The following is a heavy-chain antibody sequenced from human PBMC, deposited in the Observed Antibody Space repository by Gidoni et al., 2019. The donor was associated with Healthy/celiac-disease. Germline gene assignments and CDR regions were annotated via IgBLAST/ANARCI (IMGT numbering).Heavy chain of an antibody. V-gene: IGHV3-33*01. D-gene: IGHD3-22*01. CDR2: IWYDGSNK. J-gene: IGHJ4*02. Sequence: QVQLVASGGGVVQPGRSLRLSWAASGFTFSSYGMHWVRQDPGKGLEWVEVIWYDGSNKYYADSVKGRLTISRDNSKNTLYLQMNSLRAEDTAVYYCAREPSHRSYDSSGSPGGELDYWGQGTLVTVSS. CDR3: AREPSHRSYDSSGSPGGELDY. CDR1: GFTFSSYG.